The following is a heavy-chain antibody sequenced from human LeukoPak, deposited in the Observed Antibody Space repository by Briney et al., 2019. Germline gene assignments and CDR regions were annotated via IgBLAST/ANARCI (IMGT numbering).Heavy chain of an antibody. Sequence: GGSLRLSCAASGFTVTGNYMSWIRQAPGKGLVWVSVLYSGGSTYYGDSVKGRFTVSRHNSKNTLYLQMDSLTVEDTAVYYCARAPTSYWYFDLWGRGTLVTVSS. CDR2: LYSGGST. CDR3: ARAPTSYWYFDL. J-gene: IGHJ2*01. CDR1: GFTVTGNY. V-gene: IGHV3-53*01.